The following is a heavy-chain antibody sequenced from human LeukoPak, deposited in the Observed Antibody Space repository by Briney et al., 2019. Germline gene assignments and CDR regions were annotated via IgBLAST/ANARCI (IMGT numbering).Heavy chain of an antibody. V-gene: IGHV3-66*02. CDR1: GFTVSSNY. CDR2: IYSGGST. J-gene: IGHJ4*02. CDR3: ARVIMDDFWSGYYDY. Sequence: GGSLRLSCAPSGFTVSSNYMSWVRQAPGKGLEWVSVIYSGGSTYYADSVKGRFTISRDNSKNTLYLQMNSLRAEDTAVYYCARVIMDDFWSGYYDYWGQGTLVTVSS. D-gene: IGHD3-3*01.